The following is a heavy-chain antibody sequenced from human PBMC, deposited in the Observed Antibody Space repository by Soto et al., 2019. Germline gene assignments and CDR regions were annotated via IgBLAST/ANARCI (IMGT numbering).Heavy chain of an antibody. CDR2: IYYSGST. V-gene: IGHV4-31*03. Sequence: SETLSLTCTVSGGSIRSGGYYWSWVRQSPRRGLEWIGNIYYSGSTYYNPSLKSRLTISVDTSKNQFSLNLSSVTAADTAVYYCARDRLVATAGTARYYFGLDVWGQGTTVTVSS. D-gene: IGHD5-12*01. CDR1: GGSIRSGGYY. CDR3: ARDRLVATAGTARYYFGLDV. J-gene: IGHJ6*02.